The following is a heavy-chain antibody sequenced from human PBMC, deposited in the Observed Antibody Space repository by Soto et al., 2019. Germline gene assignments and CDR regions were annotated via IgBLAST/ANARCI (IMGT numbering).Heavy chain of an antibody. Sequence: PSDTLSLTCAVSVASVSSGSYSWSWIRQPPGKGLEWIGYTYSSASAQYNPSHKSRVTISVDTSKNQFSLKLRSVTAADTAVYDCARGYDILSFWAQGTLVTVSS. D-gene: IGHD3-9*01. V-gene: IGHV4-61*01. CDR1: VASVSSGSYS. CDR3: ARGYDILSF. CDR2: TYSSASA. J-gene: IGHJ4*02.